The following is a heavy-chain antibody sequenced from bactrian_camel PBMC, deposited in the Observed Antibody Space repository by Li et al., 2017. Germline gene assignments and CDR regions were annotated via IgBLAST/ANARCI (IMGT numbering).Heavy chain of an antibody. J-gene: IGHJ6*01. CDR2: IDRDGRT. D-gene: IGHD6*01. CDR3: AAVRYGGTWYPLCRARSADFGY. CDR1: GYTYWPYC. V-gene: IGHV3S53*01. Sequence: VQLVESGGGSVQAGGSLRLSCAASGYTYWPYCMAWFRQAPGTEREGVAYIDRDGRTTYAESVKGRFTISRDNAKSTMYLQMNSLKPEDTAMYYCAAVRYGGTWYPLCRARSADFGYWGQGTQVTVS.